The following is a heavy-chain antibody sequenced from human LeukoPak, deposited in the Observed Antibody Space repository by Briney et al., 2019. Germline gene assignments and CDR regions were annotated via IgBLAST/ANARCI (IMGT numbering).Heavy chain of an antibody. D-gene: IGHD6-19*01. J-gene: IGHJ4*02. CDR3: ARDAIAVAGTRIDY. Sequence: GGSLRLSCAASGFTFSDYYMNWIRQAPGKGLEWVSYISSSGSTIYYADSVKGRFTISRDNAKNSLYLQMNSLRAEDTAVYYCARDAIAVAGTRIDYWGQGTLVTVPS. V-gene: IGHV3-11*01. CDR2: ISSSGSTI. CDR1: GFTFSDYY.